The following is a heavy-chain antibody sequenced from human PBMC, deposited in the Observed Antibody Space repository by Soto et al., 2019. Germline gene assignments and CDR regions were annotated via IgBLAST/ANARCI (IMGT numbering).Heavy chain of an antibody. Sequence: ASVKVSCKASGYTLTSYGISWVRQAPGQGLEWMGWISAYNGNTNHAQKLQGRVTMTTDTSTSTAYMELRSLRSDDTAVYYCARSRGYSYGYESNYYYYGMDVWGQGTTVTVSS. CDR2: ISAYNGNT. D-gene: IGHD5-18*01. J-gene: IGHJ6*02. CDR1: GYTLTSYG. CDR3: ARSRGYSYGYESNYYYYGMDV. V-gene: IGHV1-18*01.